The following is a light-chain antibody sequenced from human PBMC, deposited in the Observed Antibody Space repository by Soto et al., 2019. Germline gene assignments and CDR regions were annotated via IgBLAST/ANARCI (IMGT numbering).Light chain of an antibody. CDR1: QSVSND. Sequence: EIVLTQSPATLSLSPGERATLSCRASQSVSNDLAWYQQKPGQAPRLLIYDASNRATGIPARFSGSGSGTDFTLTISSLEPEDFAVYYCQYRSDWGTFGQGTKLEIK. J-gene: IGKJ2*01. V-gene: IGKV3-11*01. CDR3: QYRSDWGT. CDR2: DAS.